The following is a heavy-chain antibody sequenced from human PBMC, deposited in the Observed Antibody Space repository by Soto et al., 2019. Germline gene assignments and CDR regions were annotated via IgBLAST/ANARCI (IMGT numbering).Heavy chain of an antibody. J-gene: IGHJ4*02. D-gene: IGHD6-19*01. CDR3: ARDRAGYFDY. Sequence: QVQLVESGGGVVQPGRSLRLSCAASGFTFRSYGMHWVRQAPGKGLEWVAVIWYDGSNKYYADSVKGRFTISRDNSKNTLYLQMNSLRAEDTAVYYCARDRAGYFDYWGQGTLVTVSS. CDR2: IWYDGSNK. CDR1: GFTFRSYG. V-gene: IGHV3-33*01.